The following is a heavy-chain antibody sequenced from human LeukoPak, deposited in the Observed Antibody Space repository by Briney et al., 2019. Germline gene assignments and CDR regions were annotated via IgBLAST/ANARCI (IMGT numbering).Heavy chain of an antibody. Sequence: SVKVSCKASGGTFSSYAISWVRQAPGQGLEWMGGIIPIFGTANYAQKFQGRVTITTDESTSTAYMELSSLRSEDTAVYYCGRVPHYYYYYMDVWGKGTTVTVSS. CDR3: GRVPHYYYYYMDV. V-gene: IGHV1-69*05. CDR1: GGTFSSYA. CDR2: IIPIFGTA. J-gene: IGHJ6*03.